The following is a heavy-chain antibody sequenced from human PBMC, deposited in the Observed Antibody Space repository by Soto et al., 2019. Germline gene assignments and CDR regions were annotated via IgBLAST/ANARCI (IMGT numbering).Heavy chain of an antibody. CDR2: IIPILGIA. Sequence: QVQLVQSGAEVKKPGSSVKVSCKASGGTFSSYTISWVRQAPGQGLEWMGRIIPILGIANYAQKFQGRVTITADKSTSTAYMELGSVRSEDTAVYYCSRDLLSGSYGDYYFDYWGQGTLVTVSS. V-gene: IGHV1-69*08. D-gene: IGHD4-17*01. J-gene: IGHJ4*02. CDR3: SRDLLSGSYGDYYFDY. CDR1: GGTFSSYT.